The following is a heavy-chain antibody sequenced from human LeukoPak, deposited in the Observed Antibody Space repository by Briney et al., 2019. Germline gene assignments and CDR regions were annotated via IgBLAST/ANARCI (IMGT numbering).Heavy chain of an antibody. CDR3: AREILGSAFSFDY. D-gene: IGHD1-26*01. Sequence: GRSLRLSCAASGFTFRSYTMHWVRQAPGKGLEWVAVILYDGRTTNYAESVRGRFTISRDTSENTLCLQMNNLRPEDTAIYYCAREILGSAFSFDYWGQGTLVTVSS. CDR1: GFTFRSYT. V-gene: IGHV3-30*04. CDR2: ILYDGRTT. J-gene: IGHJ4*02.